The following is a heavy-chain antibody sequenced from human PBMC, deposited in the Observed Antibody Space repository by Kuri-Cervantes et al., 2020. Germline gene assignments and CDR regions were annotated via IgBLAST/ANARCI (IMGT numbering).Heavy chain of an antibody. CDR3: AAATVSRPEYFQH. V-gene: IGHV1-18*01. CDR2: ISAYNGDT. CDR1: GYTFTSYG. D-gene: IGHD4-17*01. Sequence: ASVKVSCKASGYTFTSYGISWVRQAPGQGLEWMGWISAYNGDTNYAQKLQGRVTMTTDTSTSTAYMELRSLRSDDTAVYYCAAATVSRPEYFQHWGQGSLVTVSS. J-gene: IGHJ1*01.